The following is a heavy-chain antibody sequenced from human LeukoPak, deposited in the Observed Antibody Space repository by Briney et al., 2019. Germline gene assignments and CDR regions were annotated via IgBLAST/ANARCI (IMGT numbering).Heavy chain of an antibody. CDR1: GFTFDDYA. D-gene: IGHD5-12*01. V-gene: IGHV3-9*01. CDR2: ISWNSGDI. CDR3: AINGGGDSGYGNFDY. Sequence: PGRSLRLSRAASGFTFDDYAMHWVRQAPGKGLEWVSGISWNSGDIDYSDSVKGRFTISRDNAKDSLYLQMNSLRAEDTAFYYCAINGGGDSGYGNFDYWGQGTLVTVSS. J-gene: IGHJ4*02.